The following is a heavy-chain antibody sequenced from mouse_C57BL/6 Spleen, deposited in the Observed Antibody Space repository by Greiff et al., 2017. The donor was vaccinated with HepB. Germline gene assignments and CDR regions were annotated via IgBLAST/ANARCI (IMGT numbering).Heavy chain of an antibody. CDR2: INYDGSST. V-gene: IGHV5-16*01. CDR1: GFTFSDYY. Sequence: DVQLVESEGGLVQPGSSMKLSCTASGFTFSDYYMAWVRQVPEKGLEWVANINYDGSSTYYLDSLKSRFIISRDNAKNILYLQMSSLKSEDTATYYCERERENYGSRYFDVWGTGTTVTVSS. J-gene: IGHJ1*03. D-gene: IGHD1-1*01. CDR3: ERERENYGSRYFDV.